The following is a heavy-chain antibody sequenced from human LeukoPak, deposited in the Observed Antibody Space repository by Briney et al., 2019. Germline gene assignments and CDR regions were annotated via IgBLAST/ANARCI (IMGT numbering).Heavy chain of an antibody. J-gene: IGHJ5*02. CDR3: ARETAAAGSNWFDP. V-gene: IGHV1-2*02. D-gene: IGHD6-13*01. Sequence: ASVKVCCKASGYTFTGYYMHWVRQAPGQGLEWMGWINPNSGGTNYSQKFEGRVTMTRDTSISTAYMELSRLRSDDTAVYYCARETAAAGSNWFDPWGQGTLVTVSS. CDR1: GYTFTGYY. CDR2: INPNSGGT.